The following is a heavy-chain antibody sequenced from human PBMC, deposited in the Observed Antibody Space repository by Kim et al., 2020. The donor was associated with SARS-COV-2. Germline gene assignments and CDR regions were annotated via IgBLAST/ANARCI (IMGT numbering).Heavy chain of an antibody. J-gene: IGHJ3*02. V-gene: IGHV3-21*01. Sequence: YYADSVKGRFTISRDNAKNSLYLQMNSLRAEDTAVYYCARENSGVSAFDIWGQGTMVTVSS. D-gene: IGHD2-15*01. CDR3: ARENSGVSAFDI.